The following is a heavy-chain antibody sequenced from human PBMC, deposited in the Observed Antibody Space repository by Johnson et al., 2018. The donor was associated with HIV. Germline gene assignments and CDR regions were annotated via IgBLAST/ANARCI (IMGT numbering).Heavy chain of an antibody. CDR1: GFTFSSYA. D-gene: IGHD5-18*01. V-gene: IGHV3-23*04. Sequence: MLLVESGGGLVQPGGSLRLSCAASGFTFSSYAMSWVRQAPGKGLEWVSAISGSGGSAYYADSVKGRFTISRDNSKNTLYLQMDSLRAVDTAVFYCAKDRIRSTAPDTFDVWGQGTMVTVSS. CDR2: ISGSGGSA. CDR3: AKDRIRSTAPDTFDV. J-gene: IGHJ3*01.